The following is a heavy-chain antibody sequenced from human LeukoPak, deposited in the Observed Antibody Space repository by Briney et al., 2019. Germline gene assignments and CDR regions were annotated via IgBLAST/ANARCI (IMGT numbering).Heavy chain of an antibody. J-gene: IGHJ6*02. D-gene: IGHD5-18*01. CDR3: ARFARPDTAMDPLYYYYYGMDV. V-gene: IGHV1-18*01. CDR1: GYTFTSYG. Sequence: ASVKVSCKASGYTFTSYGISWVRQAPGLGLEWMGWISAYNGNTNYAQKLQGRVTMTTDTSTSTAYMELRSLRSDDTAVYYCARFARPDTAMDPLYYYYYGMDVWGQGTTVTVSS. CDR2: ISAYNGNT.